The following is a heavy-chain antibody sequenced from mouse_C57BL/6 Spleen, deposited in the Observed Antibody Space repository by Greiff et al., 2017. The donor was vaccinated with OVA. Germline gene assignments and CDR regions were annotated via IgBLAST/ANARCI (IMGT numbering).Heavy chain of an antibody. CDR3: ARGLPYWYFDV. J-gene: IGHJ1*03. V-gene: IGHV7-3*01. CDR2: IRNKANGYTT. Sequence: EVKVVESGGGLVQPGGSLSLSCAASGFTFTDYYMSWVRQPPGKALEWLGFIRNKANGYTTEYSASVKGRFTISRDNSQSILYLQMNALRAEDSATYYCARGLPYWYFDVWGTGTTVTVSS. D-gene: IGHD5-5*01. CDR1: GFTFTDYY.